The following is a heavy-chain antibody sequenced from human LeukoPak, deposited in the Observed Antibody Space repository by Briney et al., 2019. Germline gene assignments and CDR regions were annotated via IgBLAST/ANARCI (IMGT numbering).Heavy chain of an antibody. CDR2: IIPILGIA. V-gene: IGHV1-69*04. D-gene: IGHD1-26*01. Sequence: ASVKVSCKASGGTFSSYAISWVRQAPGQGLEWMGRIIPILGIANYAQKLQGRVTMTTDTSTSTAYMELRSLRSDDTAVYYCAREEPSYRSNYYYYYGMDVWGQGTTVTVSS. CDR3: AREEPSYRSNYYYYYGMDV. J-gene: IGHJ6*02. CDR1: GGTFSSYA.